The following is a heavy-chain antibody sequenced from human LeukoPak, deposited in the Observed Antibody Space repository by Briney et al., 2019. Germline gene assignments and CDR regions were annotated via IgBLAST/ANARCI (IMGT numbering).Heavy chain of an antibody. CDR2: IHYTGST. D-gene: IGHD6-19*01. CDR3: ARLSTIAVAAFDY. CDR1: GGSVISSSHY. J-gene: IGHJ4*02. V-gene: IGHV4-39*01. Sequence: SETLSLTCTVSGGSVISSSHYWGWIRQPPGKGLEWIVNIHYTGSTYYNPSLKSRVTVSVDTSKNQFSLKLKSVTAADTAAFYCARLSTIAVAAFDYWGQGTLVTVSS.